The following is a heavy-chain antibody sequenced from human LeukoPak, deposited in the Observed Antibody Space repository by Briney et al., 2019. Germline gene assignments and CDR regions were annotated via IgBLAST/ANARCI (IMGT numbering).Heavy chain of an antibody. D-gene: IGHD3-3*01. V-gene: IGHV1-69*13. J-gene: IGHJ3*02. CDR2: IIPIFGTA. CDR1: GGTFSSYA. Sequence: GASVKVSCKASGGTFSSYAISWVRQAPGQGLEWMGGIIPIFGTANYAQKFQGRVTITADESTSTAYMELSGLRSEDTAVYYCARVDFWSGYPSLDAFDIWGQGTMVTVSS. CDR3: ARVDFWSGYPSLDAFDI.